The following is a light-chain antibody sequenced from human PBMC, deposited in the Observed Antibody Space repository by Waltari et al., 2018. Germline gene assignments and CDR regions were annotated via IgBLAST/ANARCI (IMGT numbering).Light chain of an antibody. CDR1: NSNIGSHN. CDR3: AAWDDSLSGRV. V-gene: IGLV1-47*01. Sequence: QSVLTQPPSASGTPGQGVIISCSGSNSNIGSHNLYWYQHLPGTAPKLLIYKNNQGPSWVPERFSGAKSGTSASLAISGLRSEDEADYYCAAWDDSLSGRVFGGGTKLTVL. CDR2: KNN. J-gene: IGLJ3*02.